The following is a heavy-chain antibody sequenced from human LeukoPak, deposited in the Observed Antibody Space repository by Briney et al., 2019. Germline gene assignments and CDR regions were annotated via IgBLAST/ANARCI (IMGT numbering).Heavy chain of an antibody. J-gene: IGHJ4*02. CDR1: GFTFSTSV. CDR2: IRFDGSEK. Sequence: GGSLRLSCAASGFTFSTSVMHWVRQAPGKGLEWLSFIRFDGSEKHYADSVKARFSISRDNSMNTLYLQMNSLRPEDTAVYYCAKQGLVPATAGDWGQGTLVTVSS. CDR3: AKQGLVPATAGD. D-gene: IGHD2-2*01. V-gene: IGHV3-30*02.